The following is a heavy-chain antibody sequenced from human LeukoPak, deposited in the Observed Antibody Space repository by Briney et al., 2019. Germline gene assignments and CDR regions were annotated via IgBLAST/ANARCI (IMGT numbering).Heavy chain of an antibody. CDR1: GFTFSSYS. D-gene: IGHD6-13*01. Sequence: GGSLRLSCAASGFTFSSYSMNWVRQAPGKGLEWVSSISSSSSYIYYADSVKGRFTISRDNAKNSLYLQMNSLRAEDTAVYYCAKDASSSWYTPGDYWGQGTLVTVSS. CDR2: ISSSSSYI. J-gene: IGHJ4*02. V-gene: IGHV3-21*04. CDR3: AKDASSSWYTPGDY.